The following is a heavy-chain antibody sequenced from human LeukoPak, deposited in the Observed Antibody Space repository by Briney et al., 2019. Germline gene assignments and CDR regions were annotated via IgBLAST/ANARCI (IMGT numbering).Heavy chain of an antibody. D-gene: IGHD1-1*01. V-gene: IGHV4-59*01. J-gene: IGHJ3*02. CDR2: IYYSGST. CDR3: ARDSTGTTGAFDI. Sequence: PSETLSLTCTVSGGSISRYYWSWIRQPPGKGLEWIGYIYYSGSTNYNPSLKSRVTISVDTSKNQFSLKLSSVTAADTAVYYCARDSTGTTGAFDIWGQGTMVTVSS. CDR1: GGSISRYY.